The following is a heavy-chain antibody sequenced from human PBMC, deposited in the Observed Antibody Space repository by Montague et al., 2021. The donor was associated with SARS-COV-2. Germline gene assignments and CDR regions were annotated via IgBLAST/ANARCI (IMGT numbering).Heavy chain of an antibody. V-gene: IGHV4-59*01. D-gene: IGHD3-3*01. CDR2: IYYSRST. CDR1: GGSISSYY. Sequence: SETLSLTCTVSGGSISSYYWSWIRQPPGKGLEWIGYIYYSRSTNYNPSLKSRVTISVDTSKNQFSLKLSSVTAADTAVYYCARALVPEEWLFGGDYYYYMDVWGKGTTVTVSS. CDR3: ARALVPEEWLFGGDYYYYMDV. J-gene: IGHJ6*03.